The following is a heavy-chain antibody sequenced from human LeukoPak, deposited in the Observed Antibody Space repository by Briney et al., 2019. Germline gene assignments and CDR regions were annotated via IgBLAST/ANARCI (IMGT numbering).Heavy chain of an antibody. D-gene: IGHD2-15*01. V-gene: IGHV1-69*13. CDR1: GGTFSSYA. J-gene: IGHJ4*02. CDR3: ARDSDRYCSGGSCY. Sequence: SVKVSCKASGGTFSSYAISWVRQAPGQGLEWMGGIIPIFGTANYEQKFQGRVTITADESTSTAYMELSSLRSEDTAVYYCARDSDRYCSGGSCYWGQGTLVTVSS. CDR2: IIPIFGTA.